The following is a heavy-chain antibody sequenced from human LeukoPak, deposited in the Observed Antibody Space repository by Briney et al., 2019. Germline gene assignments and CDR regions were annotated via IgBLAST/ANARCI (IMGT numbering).Heavy chain of an antibody. CDR2: IYTSGST. D-gene: IGHD2-2*01. CDR3: ARARLVVVVPAANLNWFDP. V-gene: IGHV4-4*07. J-gene: IGHJ5*02. CDR1: GGSISSYY. Sequence: SETLSLTXTVSGGSISSYYWSWIRQPAGKGLEWIGRIYTSGSTNYNPSLKSRVTMSVDTSKNQFSLKLSSVTAADTAVYYCARARLVVVVPAANLNWFDPWGQGTLVTVSS.